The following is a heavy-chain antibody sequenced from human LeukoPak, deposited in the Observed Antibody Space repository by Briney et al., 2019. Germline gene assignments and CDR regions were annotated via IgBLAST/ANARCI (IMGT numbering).Heavy chain of an antibody. D-gene: IGHD1-26*01. V-gene: IGHV3-23*01. CDR1: GFSFSSYA. CDR3: ATTLRTSIVGATGYYYGMDV. Sequence: PGGSLRLSCAASGFSFSSYAMSWVRQAPGKGLEWVSAIRGSGVSTYYADSVKGRFTISRDNSKNTLYLQMNSLRAEDRAVYYCATTLRTSIVGATGYYYGMDVWGQGTTVTVSS. CDR2: IRGSGVST. J-gene: IGHJ6*02.